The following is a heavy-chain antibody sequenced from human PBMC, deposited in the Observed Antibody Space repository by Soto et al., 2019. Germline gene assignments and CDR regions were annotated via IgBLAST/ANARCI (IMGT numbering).Heavy chain of an antibody. CDR1: GVSITTYY. CDR2: ISYSGST. V-gene: IGHV4-59*01. CDR3: ARRLMIREVITHGMDV. Sequence: SETLSLTCTVSGVSITTYYWSWIRLPPGKGLEWIGYISYSGSTNYNPSLKNRVTMSVDTSKNQFSLKLSSVTAADTAVYYCARRLMIREVITHGMDVWGQGTKVTVSS. J-gene: IGHJ6*02. D-gene: IGHD3-10*01.